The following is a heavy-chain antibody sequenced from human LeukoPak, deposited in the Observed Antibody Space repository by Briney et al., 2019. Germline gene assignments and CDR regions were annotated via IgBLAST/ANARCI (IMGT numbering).Heavy chain of an antibody. J-gene: IGHJ4*02. Sequence: SETLSLTCTVSGGSISSYYWGWIRQPPGKGLEWIGEINHSGSTNYNPSLKSRVTISVDTSKNQFSLKLSSVTAADTAVYYCAREGLYYDSSGYGDYWGQGTLVTVSS. CDR2: INHSGST. CDR3: AREGLYYDSSGYGDY. V-gene: IGHV4-34*01. CDR1: GGSISSYY. D-gene: IGHD3-22*01.